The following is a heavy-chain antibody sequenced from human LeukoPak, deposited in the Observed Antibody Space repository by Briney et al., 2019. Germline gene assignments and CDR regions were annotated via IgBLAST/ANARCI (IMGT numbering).Heavy chain of an antibody. D-gene: IGHD1-26*01. CDR2: IHYNGST. J-gene: IGHJ4*02. Sequence: SETLSLTCTVAGSMYNYYWSWIRQPPGKGLEWIGYIHYNGSTNYNPSLKSRVTMSLDTSKNQVSLKLTSVTAADTAVYYCARHISSGGTYAHFDYWGQGTLVTVSS. CDR3: ARHISSGGTYAHFDY. CDR1: GSMYNYY. V-gene: IGHV4-59*08.